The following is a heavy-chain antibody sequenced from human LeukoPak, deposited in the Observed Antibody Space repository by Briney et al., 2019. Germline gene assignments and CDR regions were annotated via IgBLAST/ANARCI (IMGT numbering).Heavy chain of an antibody. D-gene: IGHD3-10*01. V-gene: IGHV3-20*04. J-gene: IGHJ6*02. CDR1: GFSFDDYG. CDR2: INWDGDST. CDR3: ARDITMVRGLIGYYYGMDV. Sequence: GGSLRLSCAASGFSFDDYGLTWVRQAPGKGLEWVSGINWDGDSTDYADSVKGRFTISRDNAKNSLYLQMNSLRDEDTAVYYCARDITMVRGLIGYYYGMDVWGQGTTVTVSS.